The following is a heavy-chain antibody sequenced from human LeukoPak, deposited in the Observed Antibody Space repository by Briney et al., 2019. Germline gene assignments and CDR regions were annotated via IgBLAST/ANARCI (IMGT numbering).Heavy chain of an antibody. Sequence: SVKASCKASGGTFSSYAISWVRQAPGQGLEWMGGIIPIFGTANYAQKFQGRVTITADESTSTAYMELSSLRSEDTAVYYCARDDGSGSYYNGPYYYYGMDVWGQGTTVTVSS. CDR3: ARDDGSGSYYNGPYYYYGMDV. CDR2: IIPIFGTA. D-gene: IGHD3-10*01. J-gene: IGHJ6*02. CDR1: GGTFSSYA. V-gene: IGHV1-69*13.